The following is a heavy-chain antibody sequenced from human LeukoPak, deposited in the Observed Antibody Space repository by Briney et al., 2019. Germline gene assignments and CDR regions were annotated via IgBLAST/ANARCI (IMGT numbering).Heavy chain of an antibody. J-gene: IGHJ4*02. CDR2: VRDKVDGYTT. V-gene: IGHV3-72*01. CDR1: GFTFSDHH. CDR3: AKDASLRVRGVMPFDY. Sequence: GGSLRLSCAASGFTFSDHHMDWVRQAPGKGLEWVGRVRDKVDGYTTEYAASVKGRFTISRDDSKNSLYLQMNSLRAEDTAVYYCAKDASLRVRGVMPFDYWGQGTLVSVSS. D-gene: IGHD3-10*01.